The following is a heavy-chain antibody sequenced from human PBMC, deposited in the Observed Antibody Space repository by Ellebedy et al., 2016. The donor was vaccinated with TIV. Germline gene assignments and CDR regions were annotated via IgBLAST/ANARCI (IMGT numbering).Heavy chain of an antibody. V-gene: IGHV3-48*02. J-gene: IGHJ4*02. Sequence: GGSLRLXCTASGFIFSIYSMTWVRQAPGKGLEWISYITPSSDGMYYADSVKGRFTTSRDNAKSSLYLQMDSLRDEDTAVYYCVRDIGYYYGSSGDLFDYWGQGTLVTVSS. CDR1: GFIFSIYS. D-gene: IGHD3-22*01. CDR2: ITPSSDGM. CDR3: VRDIGYYYGSSGDLFDY.